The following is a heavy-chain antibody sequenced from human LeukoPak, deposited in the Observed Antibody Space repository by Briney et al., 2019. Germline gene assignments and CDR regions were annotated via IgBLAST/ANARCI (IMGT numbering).Heavy chain of an antibody. J-gene: IGHJ4*02. CDR2: IIPIFGTA. CDR1: GGTFSSYA. V-gene: IGHV1-69*06. CDR3: ASYSNYANFDY. D-gene: IGHD4-11*01. Sequence: SVKVSCKTSGGTFSSYAISWVRQAPGQGLEWMGGIIPIFGTANYAQKFQGRVTITADKSTSTAYMELSSLRSEDTAVYYCASYSNYANFDYWGQGTLVTVSS.